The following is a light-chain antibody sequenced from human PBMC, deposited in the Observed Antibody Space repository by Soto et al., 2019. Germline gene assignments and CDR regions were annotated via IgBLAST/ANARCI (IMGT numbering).Light chain of an antibody. J-gene: IGKJ5*01. CDR1: QSVSSN. CDR3: QQYNKWPPIT. CDR2: GAS. Sequence: EIVMTQSPATLSVSPGDRATLACRASQSVSSNLAWYQQKPGQAPRLLIYGASIRATGIPARFSGSGSGTEFTLTISSLQSEDFAVYYCQQYNKWPPITFGQGTRLEIK. V-gene: IGKV3D-15*01.